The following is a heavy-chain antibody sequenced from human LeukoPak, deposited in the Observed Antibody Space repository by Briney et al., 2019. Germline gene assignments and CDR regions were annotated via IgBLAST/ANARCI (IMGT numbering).Heavy chain of an antibody. CDR2: ISTYNGNT. J-gene: IGHJ4*02. Sequence: ASVKVSCKASAYTFTSYGFSWVRQAPGQGLEWMGWISTYNGNTAYAQNFQGRITMTTDTPTNTAYMELRSLKSDDTAVYYCATDVDLYKSSSPPFDYWGQGTLVTVSS. CDR1: AYTFTSYG. CDR3: ATDVDLYKSSSPPFDY. V-gene: IGHV1-18*01. D-gene: IGHD1-14*01.